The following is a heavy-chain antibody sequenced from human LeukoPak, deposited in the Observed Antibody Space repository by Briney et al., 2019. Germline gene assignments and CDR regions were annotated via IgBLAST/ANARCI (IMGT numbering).Heavy chain of an antibody. V-gene: IGHV3-23*01. CDR1: GFTFSSYD. Sequence: GGSLRLSCAASGFTFSSYDMSWVRQAPGSGLEWVSGITGSGGSTYYADSVKGRFTISRDNSKNTLYLQMNSLRAEDTAVYYCYSMIVVEIRVINDYWGQGTLVTVSS. D-gene: IGHD3-22*01. CDR3: YSMIVVEIRVINDY. CDR2: ITGSGGST. J-gene: IGHJ4*02.